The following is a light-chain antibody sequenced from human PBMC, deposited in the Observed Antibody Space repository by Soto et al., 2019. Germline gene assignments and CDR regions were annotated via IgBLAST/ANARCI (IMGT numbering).Light chain of an antibody. V-gene: IGKV1-17*01. Sequence: IQMTQSPSYVSSSVGDRVTITCRASQGITSYLNWYQKKPGKPPKLLIYAASSLQSGVPSRFSGSGSGTEFTLTISSLQPDDFATYYCRQYNSYSLFGPGTKVDVK. CDR2: AAS. CDR3: RQYNSYSL. J-gene: IGKJ3*01. CDR1: QGITSY.